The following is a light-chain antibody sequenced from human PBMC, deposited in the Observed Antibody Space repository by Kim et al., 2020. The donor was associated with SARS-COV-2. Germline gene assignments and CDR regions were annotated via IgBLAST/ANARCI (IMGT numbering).Light chain of an antibody. Sequence: SYELTQPPSVSVSPGQTASITCSGDKLGDKYACWYQQKPGQSPVLVIYQDSKRPSGIPERFSGSNSGNTATLTISGTQAMDEAVYYCQAWDSSTFRVFGG. CDR1: KLGDKY. CDR3: QAWDSSTFRV. J-gene: IGLJ3*02. V-gene: IGLV3-1*01. CDR2: QDS.